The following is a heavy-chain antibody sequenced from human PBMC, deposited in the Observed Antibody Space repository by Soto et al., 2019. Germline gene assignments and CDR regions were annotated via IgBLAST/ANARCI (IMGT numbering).Heavy chain of an antibody. Sequence: ASVKVSCKASGYTFTSYGISWVRQAPGQGLEWMGWINAGNGNTKYSQKFQGRVTITRDTSASTAYMELSSLRSEDTAVYYCARVAESHYYGSGSLNYWGQGTLVTVSS. V-gene: IGHV1-3*01. J-gene: IGHJ4*02. CDR3: ARVAESHYYGSGSLNY. CDR2: INAGNGNT. D-gene: IGHD3-10*01. CDR1: GYTFTSYG.